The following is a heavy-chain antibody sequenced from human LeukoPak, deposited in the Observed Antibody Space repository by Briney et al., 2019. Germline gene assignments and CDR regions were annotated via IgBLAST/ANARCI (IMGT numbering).Heavy chain of an antibody. CDR1: GFTFSSYA. Sequence: GGSLRLSCAASGFTFSSYAMSWVRQAPGKGLEWVSAISGSGVSTYYADSVKGRFTISRDNSKNTLYLQINSLRAEDTAVYYCAKDVRAGVYYYYYMDVWGKGTTVTVSS. V-gene: IGHV3-23*01. D-gene: IGHD3-10*01. J-gene: IGHJ6*03. CDR3: AKDVRAGVYYYYYMDV. CDR2: ISGSGVST.